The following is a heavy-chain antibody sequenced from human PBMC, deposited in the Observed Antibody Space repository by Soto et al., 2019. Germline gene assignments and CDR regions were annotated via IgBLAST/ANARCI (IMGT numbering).Heavy chain of an antibody. Sequence: GESLKISCKGSGYSFTSYWIGWVRQMPGKGLEWMGIIYPGDSDTRYSPSFQGQVTISADKSISTAYLQWSSLKASDTAIYYCARHSPYGSGSYYIWFDPWGQGTLVTVSS. CDR3: ARHSPYGSGSYYIWFDP. CDR2: IYPGDSDT. D-gene: IGHD3-10*01. J-gene: IGHJ5*02. CDR1: GYSFTSYW. V-gene: IGHV5-51*01.